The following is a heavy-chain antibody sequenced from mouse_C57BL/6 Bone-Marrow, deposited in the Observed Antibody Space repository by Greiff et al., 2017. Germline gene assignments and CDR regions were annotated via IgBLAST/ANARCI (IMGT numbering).Heavy chain of an antibody. V-gene: IGHV1-69*01. CDR1: GYTFTSYW. J-gene: IGHJ1*03. D-gene: IGHD2-1*01. CDR3: ARPPSGNYGWYFDV. CDR2: IDPSDSYT. Sequence: QVQLQQSGAELVMPGASVKLSCKASGYTFTSYWMHWVKQRPGQGLEWIGEIDPSDSYTNYNQKFKGKSTLTVDKSSSTAYMQLSSLTSEDSAVYYCARPPSGNYGWYFDVWGTGTTVTVSS.